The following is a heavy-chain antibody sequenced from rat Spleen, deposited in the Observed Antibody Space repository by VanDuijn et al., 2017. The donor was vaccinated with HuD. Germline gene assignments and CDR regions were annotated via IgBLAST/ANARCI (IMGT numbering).Heavy chain of an antibody. Sequence: EVQLVESGGGLVQPGRSLKLSCAASRFTFSDYNMAWVRQAPTKGLEWVASISPSGGNTYYRDSMKGRFTISRDDAKSTLSLQMDSLRSEDTATYYCARRHYGYTDYFDYWGQGVMVTVSS. D-gene: IGHD1-9*01. CDR1: RFTFSDYN. CDR2: ISPSGGNT. CDR3: ARRHYGYTDYFDY. J-gene: IGHJ2*01. V-gene: IGHV5-25*01.